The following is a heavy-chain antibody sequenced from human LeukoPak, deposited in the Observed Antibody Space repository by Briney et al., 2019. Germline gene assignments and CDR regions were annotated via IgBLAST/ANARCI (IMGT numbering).Heavy chain of an antibody. CDR2: ISSSGSTI. V-gene: IGHV3-48*03. CDR3: AKDRGSTLTYYYDSSFP. CDR1: GFTFSSYE. D-gene: IGHD3-22*01. Sequence: PGGSLRLSCAASGFTFSSYEMNWVCQAPGKGLEWLSYISSSGSTIYYADSVKGRFTVSRDNAKNSLYLQMNSLRAEDTAVYYCAKDRGSTLTYYYDSSFPWGQGTLVTVSS. J-gene: IGHJ5*02.